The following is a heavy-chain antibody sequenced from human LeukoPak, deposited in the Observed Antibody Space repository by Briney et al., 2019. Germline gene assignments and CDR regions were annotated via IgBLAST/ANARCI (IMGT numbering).Heavy chain of an antibody. CDR3: AILPRRGYCSSTCCYAVDY. J-gene: IGHJ4*02. D-gene: IGHD2-2*01. CDR2: ISGSVGST. V-gene: IGHV3-23*01. CDR1: GFTFSNYA. Sequence: GGSLRLSCAASGFTFSNYAMSWVRQAPGKGLEWVSAISGSVGSTYYADSVKGRFTISRDNSKNTLYLQMNSLRAEDTAVYYCAILPRRGYCSSTCCYAVDYWGQGTLVTVSS.